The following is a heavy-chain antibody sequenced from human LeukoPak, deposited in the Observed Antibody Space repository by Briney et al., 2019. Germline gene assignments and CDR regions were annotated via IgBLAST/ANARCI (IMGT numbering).Heavy chain of an antibody. D-gene: IGHD1-26*01. Sequence: GGSLRLSCAASGFTVSSNYMSWVRQAPGKGLEWVSVIYSGGSTYYADSLKGRFTISRDNSKNTLYLQMNSLRAEDTAVYYCARESGSYPRWYFDLWGRGTLVTVSS. CDR2: IYSGGST. CDR1: GFTVSSNY. V-gene: IGHV3-53*01. CDR3: ARESGSYPRWYFDL. J-gene: IGHJ2*01.